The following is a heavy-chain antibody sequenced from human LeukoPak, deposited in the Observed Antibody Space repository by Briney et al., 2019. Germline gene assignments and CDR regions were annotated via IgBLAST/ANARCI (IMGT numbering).Heavy chain of an antibody. CDR1: GYTFTGYY. D-gene: IGHD1-26*01. Sequence: ASVRVSCKASGYTFTGYYMHWVRQAPGQGLEWMGWINPNSGGTNYAQKFQGRVTMTRDTSISTAYMELSRLRAEDTAVYYCARGGASSELYFDYWGQGTLVTVSS. CDR3: ARGGASSELYFDY. CDR2: INPNSGGT. J-gene: IGHJ4*02. V-gene: IGHV1-2*02.